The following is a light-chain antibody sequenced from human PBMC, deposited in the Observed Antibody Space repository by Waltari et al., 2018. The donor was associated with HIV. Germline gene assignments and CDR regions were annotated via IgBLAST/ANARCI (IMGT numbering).Light chain of an antibody. CDR3: SSYTSSSTRV. CDR2: EVS. Sequence: QSALTQPASVSGSPGQSITLACTRTSSDVGGYNFVSWYQQHPGKAPKLMIYEVSNRPSGVSNRFSGSKSGNTASLTISGLQAEDEADYYCSSYTSSSTRVFGGGTNLTVL. V-gene: IGLV2-14*01. J-gene: IGLJ3*02. CDR1: SSDVGGYNF.